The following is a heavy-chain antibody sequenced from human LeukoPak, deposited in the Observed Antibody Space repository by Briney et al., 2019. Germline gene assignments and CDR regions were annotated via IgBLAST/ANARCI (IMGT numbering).Heavy chain of an antibody. CDR1: GFTFSSYE. CDR3: AKDMFESMGAFDI. D-gene: IGHD3-10*02. Sequence: GGSLRLSCAASGFTFSSYEMNWVRQAPGKGLEWVSGISSSGGSTYYPDSVKGRFTISRDNAKNSLYLQMNSLRAEDTALYYCAKDMFESMGAFDIWGQGTMVTVSS. V-gene: IGHV3-23*01. CDR2: ISSSGGST. J-gene: IGHJ3*02.